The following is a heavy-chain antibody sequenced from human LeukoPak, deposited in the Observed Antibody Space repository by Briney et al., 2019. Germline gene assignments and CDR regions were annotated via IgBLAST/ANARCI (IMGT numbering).Heavy chain of an antibody. CDR1: GFTFSSYW. V-gene: IGHV3-74*01. J-gene: IGHJ4*02. Sequence: GGSLRLSCAASGFTFSSYWMHWVRQAPGKGLVWVSRINSDGSSTTYADSVKGRFTVSRDNAKSTLYLQMNSLRAEDTAVYYCATGPSPASDYWGQGTLVTVSS. D-gene: IGHD2-2*01. CDR3: ATGPSPASDY. CDR2: INSDGSST.